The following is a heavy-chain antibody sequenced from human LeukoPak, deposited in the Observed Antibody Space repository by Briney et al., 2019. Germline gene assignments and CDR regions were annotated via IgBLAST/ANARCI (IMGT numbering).Heavy chain of an antibody. D-gene: IGHD4-17*01. CDR3: ARDSGRDSYGDHGYFDY. V-gene: IGHV3-66*01. CDR2: IYSGGDT. CDR1: GFPVSSNY. Sequence: PGGSLRPSCAASGFPVSSNYMSWVRQAPGKGLEWLSLIYSGGDTYYADSVKGRFTISRDSSKNTLYLQMQSLRAEDTAVYYCARDSGRDSYGDHGYFDYWGQGTLVTVSS. J-gene: IGHJ4*02.